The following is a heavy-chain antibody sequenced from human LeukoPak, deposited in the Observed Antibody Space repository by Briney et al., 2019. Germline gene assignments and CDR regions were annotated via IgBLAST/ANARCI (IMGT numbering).Heavy chain of an antibody. CDR1: GFTFSSYS. CDR2: ISSSSTI. D-gene: IGHD3-10*01. J-gene: IGHJ6*03. V-gene: IGHV3-48*04. CDR3: ARGESMVRGVSTYYYYYMDV. Sequence: GGSLRLSCAASGFTFSSYSMNWVRQAPGKGLEWVSYISSSSTIYYADSVKGRFTISRDNAKNSLCLQMNSLRAEDTAVYYCARGESMVRGVSTYYYYYMDVWGKGTTVTVSS.